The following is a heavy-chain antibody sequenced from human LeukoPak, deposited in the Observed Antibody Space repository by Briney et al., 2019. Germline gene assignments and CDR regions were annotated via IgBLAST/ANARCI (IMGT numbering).Heavy chain of an antibody. Sequence: GGSLRLSCAASGFNFSGYAMHWVRQAPGKGLEWVAATSYDGANKYYTDSVKGRFTISRDNSKNTLYVQMNSLRAEDTAVYYCARPPNIAAAGQDWGQGTLVTVSS. CDR1: GFNFSGYA. V-gene: IGHV3-30-3*01. CDR3: ARPPNIAAAGQD. D-gene: IGHD6-13*01. J-gene: IGHJ4*02. CDR2: TSYDGANK.